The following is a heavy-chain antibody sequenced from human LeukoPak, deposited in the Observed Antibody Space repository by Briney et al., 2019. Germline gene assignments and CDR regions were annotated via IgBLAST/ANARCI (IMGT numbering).Heavy chain of an antibody. CDR3: ARRRITMVRGVGVNWFDP. CDR2: IYHSGST. CDR1: GGSISSGGYS. Sequence: PSETLSLTCAVSGGSISSGGYSWSWIRQPPGKGLEWIGYIYHSGSTYYNPSLKSRVTISVDRSKNQFSLKLSSVTAADTAVYYCARRRITMVRGVGVNWFDPWGQGTLVTVSS. V-gene: IGHV4-30-2*01. D-gene: IGHD3-10*01. J-gene: IGHJ5*02.